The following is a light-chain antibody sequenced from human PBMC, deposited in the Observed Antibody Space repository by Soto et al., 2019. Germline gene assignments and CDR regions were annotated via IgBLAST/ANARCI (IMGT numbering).Light chain of an antibody. CDR2: EVN. CDR3: SSYTSRATRV. J-gene: IGLJ3*02. V-gene: IGLV2-14*01. Sequence: QSALTQPASVSGSPGQSITISCTGTSSDVGAYNYVSWYQQHAGKAPKLLIYEVNNRPSGVSDRFSGSKFSNTASLTISGLQAEDEADYYCSSYTSRATRVFGGETKLTVL. CDR1: SSDVGAYNY.